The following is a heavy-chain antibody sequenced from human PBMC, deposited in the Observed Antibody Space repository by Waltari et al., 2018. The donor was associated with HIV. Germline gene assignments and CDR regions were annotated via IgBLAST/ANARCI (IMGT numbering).Heavy chain of an antibody. J-gene: IGHJ4*02. V-gene: IGHV3-7*01. CDR2: KKQDGSEK. D-gene: IGHD6-13*01. Sequence: EVQLVESGGGLVQPGGSLRLSCAASGFTFSSYWMSWVRQAPGKGLGGVANKKQDGSEKEYVDSVKGRFTSSRDNAKNALYRQMNSLRAEDTAVYYCARDSGEHSSSWWGQGTLVTVSS. CDR3: ARDSGEHSSSW. CDR1: GFTFSSYW.